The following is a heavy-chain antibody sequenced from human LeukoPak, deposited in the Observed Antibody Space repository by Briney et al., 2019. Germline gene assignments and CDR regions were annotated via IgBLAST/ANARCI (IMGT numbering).Heavy chain of an antibody. CDR3: ATWAFYHGLDV. J-gene: IGHJ6*02. CDR2: ISADGRA. CDR1: GMNFEKYA. V-gene: IGHV3-43*02. D-gene: IGHD1-26*01. Sequence: GGSLRLSCVASGMNFEKYAMHWVRQRPGKGLEWVAVISADGRADHADSVEGRFTVSRDNSKESLFLDMSSLRDEDSALYYCATWAFYHGLDVWGQGTTVIVSS.